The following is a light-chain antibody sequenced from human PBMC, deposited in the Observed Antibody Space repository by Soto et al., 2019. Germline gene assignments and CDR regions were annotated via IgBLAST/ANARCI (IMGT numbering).Light chain of an antibody. CDR3: QQYGSSLWT. J-gene: IGKJ1*01. V-gene: IGKV3-11*01. CDR1: QSFSSY. CDR2: DAS. Sequence: EIVMPQSTTPLSLSPGERSTLSCMASQSFSSYLAWYQQKPGQAPRLLMYDASKRATGIPARFSGSGSGTDFTLTISSLEPEDFAVYYCQQYGSSLWTFGQGTKVDIK.